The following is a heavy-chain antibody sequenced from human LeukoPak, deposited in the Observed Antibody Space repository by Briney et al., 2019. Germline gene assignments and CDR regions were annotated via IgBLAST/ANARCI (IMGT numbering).Heavy chain of an antibody. CDR1: GGSISSSSYY. Sequence: SETLSLTCTVSGGSISSSSYYWGWIRQPPGKGLEWVVSIYYSGSTYYNPSLNSRVTISVDTSKNQFSLKLSSVTAAHTAVYYCARAQGFLSSSSCFDSWGQGTLVTVSS. CDR2: IYYSGST. J-gene: IGHJ4*02. CDR3: ARAQGFLSSSSCFDS. V-gene: IGHV4-39*07. D-gene: IGHD6-6*01.